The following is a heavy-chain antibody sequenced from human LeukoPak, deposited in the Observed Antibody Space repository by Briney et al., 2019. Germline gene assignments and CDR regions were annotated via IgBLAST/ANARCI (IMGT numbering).Heavy chain of an antibody. Sequence: PGGSLRLSCAASGFGFSNYAMHWVRQAPGKGLEWVAVISDDGTIKYYTDSVKGRFTISRDNSKNTVSLQVSSLRAEDSAVYYCARSGHGWDKYDYWGQGTLVTVSS. CDR2: ISDDGTIK. D-gene: IGHD6-19*01. CDR1: GFGFSNYA. J-gene: IGHJ4*02. V-gene: IGHV3-30*10. CDR3: ARSGHGWDKYDY.